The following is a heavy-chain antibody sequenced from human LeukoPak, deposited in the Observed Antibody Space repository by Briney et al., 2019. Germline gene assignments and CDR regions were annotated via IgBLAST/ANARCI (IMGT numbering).Heavy chain of an antibody. Sequence: PGGSLRLSCAASGFTFSSYAMHWVRQAPGKGLEWVAVISYDGSNKYYADSVKGRFTISRDNSKNTLYLQMNSLRAEDTAVYYCARDPYDPPFDYWGQGTLVTVSS. D-gene: IGHD3-22*01. CDR2: ISYDGSNK. J-gene: IGHJ4*02. V-gene: IGHV3-30-3*01. CDR1: GFTFSSYA. CDR3: ARDPYDPPFDY.